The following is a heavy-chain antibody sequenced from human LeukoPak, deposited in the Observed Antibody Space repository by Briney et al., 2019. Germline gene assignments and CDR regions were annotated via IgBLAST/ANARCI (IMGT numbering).Heavy chain of an antibody. CDR2: MSGDATNT. V-gene: IGHV3-23*01. CDR3: AKRTSGSSWYSSDS. D-gene: IGHD6-13*01. Sequence: PGGSLTLSCAASGFTFSSFAMNWVRQAPGKGLEWVSTMSGDATNTYYADSVKGRFTISRDNSKTTLFLQMNSLRAEDTAVYYCAKRTSGSSWYSSDSWGQGTLVTFSS. J-gene: IGHJ4*02. CDR1: GFTFSSFA.